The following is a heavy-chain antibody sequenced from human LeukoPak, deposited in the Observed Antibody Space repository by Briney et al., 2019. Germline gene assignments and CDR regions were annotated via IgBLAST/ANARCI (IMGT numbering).Heavy chain of an antibody. Sequence: GGSLRLSCAASGFTFSNYDMTWVRQAPGKGLEWVSSISGSSDNTYYADSVKGRFTISRDNSKNTLYLQMNSLRAEDTAVYYCAKDDYYDTSGYRDWGQGTLVTVSS. CDR1: GFTFSNYD. V-gene: IGHV3-23*01. J-gene: IGHJ4*02. CDR2: ISGSSDNT. CDR3: AKDDYYDTSGYRD. D-gene: IGHD3-22*01.